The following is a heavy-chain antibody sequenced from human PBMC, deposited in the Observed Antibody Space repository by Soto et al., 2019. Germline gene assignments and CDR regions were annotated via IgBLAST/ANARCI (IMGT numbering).Heavy chain of an antibody. CDR1: GFTFSSYS. V-gene: IGHV3-48*01. CDR2: ISSSSSTI. CDR3: ARDQPLANANDY. Sequence: EVQLVESGGGLVQPGGSLRLSCAASGFTFSSYSMNWVRQAPGKGLEWGSYISSSSSTIYYADSVKGRFTISRDHAKNSLYLQMNSLRAEDTAVYCCARDQPLANANDYWGQGTLVTVSS. J-gene: IGHJ4*02.